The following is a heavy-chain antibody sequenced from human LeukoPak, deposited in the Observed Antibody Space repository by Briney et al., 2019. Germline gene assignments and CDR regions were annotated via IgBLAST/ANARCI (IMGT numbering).Heavy chain of an antibody. CDR1: GGSISSGGYY. J-gene: IGHJ4*02. D-gene: IGHD3-22*01. V-gene: IGHV4-31*03. Sequence: SQTLSLTCTVSGGSISSGGYYWSWIRQHPGKGLEWIGYIYYSGSTYYNPSLKSRVTISVDTSKNQFSLKLSSVTAADTAVYYCARRARIDSSGYIIDYWGQGTLVTVSS. CDR2: IYYSGST. CDR3: ARRARIDSSGYIIDY.